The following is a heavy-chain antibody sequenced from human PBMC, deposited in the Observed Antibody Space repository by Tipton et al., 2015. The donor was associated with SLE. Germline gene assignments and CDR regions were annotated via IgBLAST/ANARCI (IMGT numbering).Heavy chain of an antibody. Sequence: LRLSCTVSGGSITNSYWSWIRQPPGKGLEWIGYMYYTGDTNYNPSLRSRVTISVDTSKNQMSLKLRSVTAADTAMYYCARVSGYDSGLYYSYYGMDVWGQGTTVTVSS. CDR1: GGSITNSY. J-gene: IGHJ6*02. D-gene: IGHD5-12*01. V-gene: IGHV4-59*08. CDR3: ARVSGYDSGLYYSYYGMDV. CDR2: MYYTGDT.